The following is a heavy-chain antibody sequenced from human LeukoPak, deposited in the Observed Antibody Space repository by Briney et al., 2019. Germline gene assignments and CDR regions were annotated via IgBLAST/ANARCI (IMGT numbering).Heavy chain of an antibody. CDR3: ARWGSSSWPEDAFDI. J-gene: IGHJ3*02. CDR2: ISGSGGST. Sequence: PGGSLRLSCAASGFTFSNYAMNWVRQAPGKGLEWVSAISGSGGSTNYADSVKGRFTISRDDSKNTLYLQMNSLRAEDTAVYYCARWGSSSWPEDAFDIWGQGTMVTVSS. CDR1: GFTFSNYA. D-gene: IGHD6-13*01. V-gene: IGHV3-23*01.